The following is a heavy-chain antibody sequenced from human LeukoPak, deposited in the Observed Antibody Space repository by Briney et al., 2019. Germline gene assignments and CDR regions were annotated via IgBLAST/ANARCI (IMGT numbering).Heavy chain of an antibody. CDR3: ARQRVASRRPDASDI. V-gene: IGHV4-59*01. D-gene: IGHD2-15*01. J-gene: IGHJ3*02. CDR1: GGSITNYY. CDR2: IYYSGST. Sequence: PSETLSLTCTVSGGSITNYYWNWIRPPPGKGLEWIGHIYYSGSTNYNPSLKSRVTISVDTSKNQFSLKLSSVTAADTAVYYCARQRVASRRPDASDIWGQGTMVTVSS.